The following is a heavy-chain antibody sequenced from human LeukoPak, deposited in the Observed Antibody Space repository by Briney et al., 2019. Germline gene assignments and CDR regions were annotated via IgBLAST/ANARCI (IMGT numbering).Heavy chain of an antibody. CDR1: GGSFSGYY. Sequence: PPETLSLTCAVYGGSFSGYYWSWIRQPPGKGLEWIGEINHSGSTNYNPSLKSRVTISVDTSKNQFSLKLSSVTAADTAVYYCARGRGGYSYGRFDYWGQGTLVTVSS. V-gene: IGHV4-34*01. D-gene: IGHD5-18*01. CDR2: INHSGST. CDR3: ARGRGGYSYGRFDY. J-gene: IGHJ4*02.